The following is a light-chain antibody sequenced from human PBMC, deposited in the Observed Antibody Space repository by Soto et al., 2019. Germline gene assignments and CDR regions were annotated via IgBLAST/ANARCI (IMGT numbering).Light chain of an antibody. CDR2: GES. Sequence: EIVLTQSPGTLSLSPGERATLSCRASQSIGSSYLAWYQQKPGQTPRILIYGESSRPTGIPDRFSGSGSGTDFNLTISRLEPEDFAIYYCQQFANSTLTFGGGTKVEIK. J-gene: IGKJ4*01. CDR1: QSIGSSY. V-gene: IGKV3-20*01. CDR3: QQFANSTLT.